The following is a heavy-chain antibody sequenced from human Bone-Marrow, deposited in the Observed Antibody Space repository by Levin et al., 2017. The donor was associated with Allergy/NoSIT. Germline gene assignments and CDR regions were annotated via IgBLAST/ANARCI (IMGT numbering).Heavy chain of an antibody. CDR1: GFTFSDYY. Sequence: AGGSLRLSCAASGFTFSDYYMSWIRQAPGKGLEWVSYISSSGSTIYYADSVKGRFTISRDNAKNSLYLQMNSLRAEDTAVYYCARYTGFPYYAFDIWGQGTMVTVSS. V-gene: IGHV3-11*01. J-gene: IGHJ3*02. D-gene: IGHD1-1*01. CDR3: ARYTGFPYYAFDI. CDR2: ISSSGSTI.